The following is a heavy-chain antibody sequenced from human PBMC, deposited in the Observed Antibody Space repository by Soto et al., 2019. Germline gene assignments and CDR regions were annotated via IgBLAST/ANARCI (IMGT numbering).Heavy chain of an antibody. J-gene: IGHJ4*02. D-gene: IGHD4-17*01. CDR2: IYWDDDK. V-gene: IGHV2-5*02. Sequence: QITLKESGPTLVKPTQTLTLTCTFSGFSLSTSGVGVGWIRQPPGKALEWLALIYWDDDKRYSPSLKSRLTIXKXXSKNQVVLTMTNMDPVDTATYYCAHSRVTVTSFDYWGQGTLVTVSS. CDR3: AHSRVTVTSFDY. CDR1: GFSLSTSGVG.